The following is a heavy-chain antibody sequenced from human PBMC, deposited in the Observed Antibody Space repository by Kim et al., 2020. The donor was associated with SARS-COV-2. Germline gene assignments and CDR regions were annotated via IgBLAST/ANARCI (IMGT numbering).Heavy chain of an antibody. CDR3: AKYNYYDSSGYYPEFVY. Sequence: GGSLRLSCAASGFTFSSYAMSWVRQAPGKGLEWVSAISGSGASTYYADSVNGRFTISRDNSKNTLYLQMNSLRAEDTAVYYCAKYNYYDSSGYYPEFVYWGQGTLVTVSS. J-gene: IGHJ4*02. CDR2: ISGSGAST. CDR1: GFTFSSYA. V-gene: IGHV3-23*01. D-gene: IGHD3-22*01.